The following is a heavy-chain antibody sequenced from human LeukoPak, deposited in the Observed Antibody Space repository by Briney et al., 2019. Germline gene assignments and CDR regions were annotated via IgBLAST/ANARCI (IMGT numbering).Heavy chain of an antibody. J-gene: IGHJ4*02. D-gene: IGHD3-22*01. CDR3: TRWRHSSGYYYDD. V-gene: IGHV3-64*01. CDR1: GFTFSSYT. Sequence: GGSLRLSCAASGFTFSSYTMHWVRQAPGKGLEYVSAISSNGGSTYYANSVKGRFTISRDNSKNTLYLQMGSLRAEDMAVYYCTRWRHSSGYYYDDWGQGTLVTVSS. CDR2: ISSNGGST.